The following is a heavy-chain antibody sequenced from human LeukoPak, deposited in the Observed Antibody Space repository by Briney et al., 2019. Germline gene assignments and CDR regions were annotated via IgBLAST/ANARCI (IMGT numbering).Heavy chain of an antibody. Sequence: ASVKVSCKASGYTFTSYGISWVRQAHGQGLEWMGWISAYNGNTNYAQKLQGRVTMTTDTSTSTAHMELRSLRSDDTAVYYCARSALYMVRGVSDYWGQGTLVTVSS. CDR2: ISAYNGNT. V-gene: IGHV1-18*01. D-gene: IGHD3-10*01. J-gene: IGHJ4*02. CDR3: ARSALYMVRGVSDY. CDR1: GYTFTSYG.